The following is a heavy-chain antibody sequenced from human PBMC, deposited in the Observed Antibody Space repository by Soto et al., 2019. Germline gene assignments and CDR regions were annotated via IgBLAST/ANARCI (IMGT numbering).Heavy chain of an antibody. CDR3: AREGSYSAYNFAHGIQLWSFDF. CDR2: IFSSGST. J-gene: IGHJ4*02. CDR1: GGSINTFY. V-gene: IGHV4-4*07. Sequence: SETLSLSCTVSGGSINTFYWSWVRQPAGKGLEWIGRIFSSGSTSFNPSLESRVAMSVDTSKNHFSLNLSSVTAADMAVYYCAREGSYSAYNFAHGIQLWSFDFWGQGALVTV. D-gene: IGHD5-12*01.